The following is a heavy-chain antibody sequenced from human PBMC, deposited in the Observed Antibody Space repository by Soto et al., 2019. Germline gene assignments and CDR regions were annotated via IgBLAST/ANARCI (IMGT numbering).Heavy chain of an antibody. CDR2: IYYSGST. CDR3: ARDRGSGWSVFDY. D-gene: IGHD6-19*01. V-gene: IGHV4-59*01. CDR1: GGSISSYY. J-gene: IGHJ4*02. Sequence: QVQLQESGPGLVKPSETLSLTCTVSGGSISSYYWSWIRQPPGKGLEWIGYIYYSGSTNYNPSLRSRCTISVDTSKNQFSLKLSSVTAADTAVYYCARDRGSGWSVFDYWGQGTLVTVSS.